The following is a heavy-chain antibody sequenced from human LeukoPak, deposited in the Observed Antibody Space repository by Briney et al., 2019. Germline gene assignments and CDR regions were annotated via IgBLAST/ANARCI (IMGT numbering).Heavy chain of an antibody. CDR3: ARSTATQYDFWSGYSYFDY. CDR1: GYTFTGYY. D-gene: IGHD3-3*01. Sequence: ASVKVSCKASGYTFTGYYMHWVRQAPGQGLEWMGWINPNSGGTNYAQKFQGRVTMTRDTSISTAYMELGRLRSDDTAVYYCARSTATQYDFWSGYSYFDYWGQGTLVTVSS. CDR2: INPNSGGT. V-gene: IGHV1-2*02. J-gene: IGHJ4*02.